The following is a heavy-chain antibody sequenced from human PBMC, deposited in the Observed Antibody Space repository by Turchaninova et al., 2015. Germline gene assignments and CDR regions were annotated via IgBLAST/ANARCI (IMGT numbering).Heavy chain of an antibody. J-gene: IGHJ6*03. CDR2: SSSSSSYI. Sequence: EVQLVESGGGLVKPGGSLRLSGAASGFTCSSYSMNWVRQAPGKGLECVSSSSSSSSYIFYIYSVKGRFTISRDNAKNSLYLQMNSLRAEDTAVYYCARAPSTYYYYYMDVWGKGTTVTVSS. V-gene: IGHV3-21*01. CDR3: ARAPSTYYYYYMDV. CDR1: GFTCSSYS.